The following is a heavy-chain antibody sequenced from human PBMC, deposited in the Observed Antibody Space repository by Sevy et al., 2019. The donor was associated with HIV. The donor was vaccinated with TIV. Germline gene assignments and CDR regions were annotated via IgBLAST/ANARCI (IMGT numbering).Heavy chain of an antibody. V-gene: IGHV4-39*01. CDR3: ARNLTTIIAARSGSGLRPDVFDI. D-gene: IGHD1-26*01. CDR1: GGSISSGSHY. CDR2: IYNSGST. J-gene: IGHJ3*02. Sequence: SETLSLTCTVSGGSISSGSHYWGWLRQPPGKGLEWIGSIYNSGSTSYNPSLKSRVTISVDTSGNQFSLRLRSVTAAETAVYYCARNLTTIIAARSGSGLRPDVFDIWGQGTKVTVSS.